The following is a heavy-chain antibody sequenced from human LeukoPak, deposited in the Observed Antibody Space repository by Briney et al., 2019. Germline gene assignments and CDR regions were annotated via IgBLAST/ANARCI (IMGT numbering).Heavy chain of an antibody. Sequence: GGSLRLSCAVPGFTFSRYWMSWVRQAPGKGLEWVANIKHDGSVKYYVDSVKGRFTISRDNAKNSLYLQMNSLRAEDTAVYFCARDESYSSDYWGQGTLVTVSS. D-gene: IGHD6-13*01. CDR3: ARDESYSSDY. J-gene: IGHJ4*02. CDR1: GFTFSRYW. V-gene: IGHV3-7*05. CDR2: IKHDGSVK.